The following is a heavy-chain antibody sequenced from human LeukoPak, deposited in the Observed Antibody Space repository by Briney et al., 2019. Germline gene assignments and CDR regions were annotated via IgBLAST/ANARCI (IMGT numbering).Heavy chain of an antibody. CDR2: ISYDGSNE. V-gene: IGHV3-30*03. CDR3: ARLRDGYNLADF. CDR1: GFTFSSFG. D-gene: IGHD5-24*01. J-gene: IGHJ4*02. Sequence: PGGSLRLSCAASGFTFSSFGMHWVRQAPGKGLEWVAVISYDGSNEYYADSVKGRFTISRDNSKSALYLQMGSLRAEDMAVYFCARLRDGYNLADFWGQGTLVTVSS.